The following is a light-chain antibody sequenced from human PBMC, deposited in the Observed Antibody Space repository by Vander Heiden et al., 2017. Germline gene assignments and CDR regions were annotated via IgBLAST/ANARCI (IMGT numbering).Light chain of an antibody. V-gene: IGKV1-39*01. CDR2: ATS. CDR1: ETVNTL. Sequence: DIQMTQSPSSLSASVGDRVTISCRTSETVNTLLNWYQQKPGKAPSLLIYATSILHSGVPSRFSGSGSGTDFTLNINTLQAEDFATYYCQQNHNAPWTFGQGTKV. J-gene: IGKJ1*01. CDR3: QQNHNAPWT.